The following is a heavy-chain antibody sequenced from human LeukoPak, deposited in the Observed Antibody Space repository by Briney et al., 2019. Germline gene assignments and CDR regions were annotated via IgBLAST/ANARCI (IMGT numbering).Heavy chain of an antibody. CDR2: INPNSGGT. D-gene: IGHD3-10*01. J-gene: IGHJ4*02. CDR1: GYTFTGYY. V-gene: IGHV1-2*02. CDR3: ARAPWLGESPWLDY. Sequence: ASVKVSCKASGYTFTGYYMHWVRQAPGQGLEWMGWINPNSGGTNYAQKFQGRVTMTRDTSISTAYMELSRLRSDDTDVYYCARAPWLGESPWLDYWGQGTLVTVSS.